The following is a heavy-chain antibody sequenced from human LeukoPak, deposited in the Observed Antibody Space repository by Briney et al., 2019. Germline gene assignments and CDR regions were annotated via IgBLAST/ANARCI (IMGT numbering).Heavy chain of an antibody. CDR1: GYTFTSYD. Sequence: GASLKVSCKASGYTFTSYDINWVRQATGQGLEWMGWMNPNSGNTGYAQKFQGRVTMTRDTSISTAYMELSRLRSDDTAVYYCARVPGYSSGWYEGYFQHWGQGTLVTVSS. J-gene: IGHJ1*01. V-gene: IGHV1-8*01. CDR2: MNPNSGNT. CDR3: ARVPGYSSGWYEGYFQH. D-gene: IGHD6-19*01.